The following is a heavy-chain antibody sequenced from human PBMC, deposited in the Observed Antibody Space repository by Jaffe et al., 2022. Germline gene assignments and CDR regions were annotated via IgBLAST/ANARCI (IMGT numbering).Heavy chain of an antibody. CDR3: ASALVTTDDEDAFDI. CDR2: ISSSGSTI. V-gene: IGHV3-48*03. J-gene: IGHJ3*02. Sequence: EVQLVESGGGLVQPGGSLRLSCAASGFTFSSYEMNWVRQAPGKGLEWVSYISSSGSTIYYADSVKGRFTISRDNAKNSLYLQMNSLRAEDTAVYYCASALVTTDDEDAFDIWGQGTMVTVSS. CDR1: GFTFSSYE. D-gene: IGHD4-17*01.